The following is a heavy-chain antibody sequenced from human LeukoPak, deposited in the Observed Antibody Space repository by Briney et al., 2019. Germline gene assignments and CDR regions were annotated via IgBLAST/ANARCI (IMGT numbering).Heavy chain of an antibody. J-gene: IGHJ3*02. CDR1: GFTVSSNY. D-gene: IGHD1-26*01. CDR3: AKDSGSSFSPYAFDI. Sequence: GGSLRLSCAASGFTVSSNYMSWVRQAPGKGLEWVSVIYSGGSTYYADSVKGRFTISRDNSKNTLYLQMNSLRAEGTAVYYCAKDSGSSFSPYAFDIWGQGTMVTVSS. CDR2: IYSGGST. V-gene: IGHV3-66*01.